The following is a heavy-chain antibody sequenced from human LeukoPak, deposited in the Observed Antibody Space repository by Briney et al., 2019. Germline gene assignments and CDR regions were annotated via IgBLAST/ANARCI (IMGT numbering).Heavy chain of an antibody. CDR1: GFTFSSYS. V-gene: IGHV3-48*02. Sequence: GGSLRLSCAASGFTFSSYSMNWVRQAPGKGLEWVSYISSSSTIYYADSVKGRFTISRDNAKNSLYLQMNSLRDEDTAVYYCAREGDYGDYSYWGQGTLVTVSS. CDR2: ISSSSTI. D-gene: IGHD4-17*01. CDR3: AREGDYGDYSY. J-gene: IGHJ4*02.